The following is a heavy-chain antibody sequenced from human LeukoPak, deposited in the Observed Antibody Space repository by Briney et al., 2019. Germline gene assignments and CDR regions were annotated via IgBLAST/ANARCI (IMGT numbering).Heavy chain of an antibody. V-gene: IGHV3-30*18. CDR3: AKGLIAVAGRLYYYGMDV. J-gene: IGHJ6*02. D-gene: IGHD6-19*01. CDR1: GFTFSSYG. Sequence: GGSLRLSCAASGFTFSSYGMHWVRQAPGKGLEWVAVISYDGSNKYYADSVKGRFTISRDNSKNTLYLQMNSLRAEDTAVYYCAKGLIAVAGRLYYYGMDVWGQGTTVTVSS. CDR2: ISYDGSNK.